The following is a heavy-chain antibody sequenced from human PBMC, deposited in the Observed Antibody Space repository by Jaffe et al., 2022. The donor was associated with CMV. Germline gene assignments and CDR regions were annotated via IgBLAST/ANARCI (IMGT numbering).Heavy chain of an antibody. J-gene: IGHJ3*02. D-gene: IGHD3-3*02. CDR2: IFSNGEK. CDR1: GFSLSDARTG. CDR3: ARIHYHLPPLGSDVFDI. Sequence: QVTLKESGPVLIKPTETLTLTCTVSGFSLSDARTGVSWIRQPPGKALEWLAHIFSNGEKSYNTSLKSRLTISKYTSKSQVVLTMTNMDPVDTATYYCARIHYHLPPLGSDVFDIWGQGTMVTVSS. V-gene: IGHV2-26*01.